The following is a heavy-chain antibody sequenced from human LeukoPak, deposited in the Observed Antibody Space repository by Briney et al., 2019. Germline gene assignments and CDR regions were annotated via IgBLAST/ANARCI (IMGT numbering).Heavy chain of an antibody. V-gene: IGHV4-61*01. D-gene: IGHD3-22*01. CDR1: GGSVSSGSYY. Sequence: SETLSLTCTVSGGSVSSGSYYWSWIRQPPGKGLGWIGYIYYSGSTNYNPSLKSRVTISVDTSKNQFSLKLSSVTAADTAVYYCAGDRMAGCYDKPRELYYWGQGTLVTVSS. J-gene: IGHJ4*02. CDR2: IYYSGST. CDR3: AGDRMAGCYDKPRELYY.